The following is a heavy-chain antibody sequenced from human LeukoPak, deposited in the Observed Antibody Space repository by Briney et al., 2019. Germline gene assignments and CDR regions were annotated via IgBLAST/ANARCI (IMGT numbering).Heavy chain of an antibody. CDR1: GFTFSSYA. D-gene: IGHD2/OR15-2a*01. CDR2: INQDGSEK. J-gene: IGHJ4*02. V-gene: IGHV3-7*05. Sequence: PGGSLRLSCAASGFTFSSYAMSWVRQAPGKGLEWLATINQDGSEKFYVDSVKGRFTISRDNAKNSLYLQMNSLRAEDTAVYYCTTFYTRLTDYWGQGTLVTVSS. CDR3: TTFYTRLTDY.